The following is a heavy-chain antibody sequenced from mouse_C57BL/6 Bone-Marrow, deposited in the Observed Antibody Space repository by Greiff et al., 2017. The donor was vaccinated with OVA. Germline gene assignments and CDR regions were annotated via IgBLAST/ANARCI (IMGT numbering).Heavy chain of an antibody. V-gene: IGHV1-81*01. CDR2: IYPRSGNT. CDR1: GYTFTSYG. CDR3: ATCYDSGLDWYFDV. J-gene: IGHJ1*03. D-gene: IGHD1-1*01. Sequence: VQLQQSGAELARPGASVKLSCKASGYTFTSYGISWVKQRTGQGLEWIGEIYPRSGNTYYNEKFKGKATLTADKSSSTAYMELRSLTSEDSAVYVGATCYDSGLDWYFDVWGTGTTVTVSS.